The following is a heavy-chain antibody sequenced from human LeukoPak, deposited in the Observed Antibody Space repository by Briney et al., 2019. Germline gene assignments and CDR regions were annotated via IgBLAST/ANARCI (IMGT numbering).Heavy chain of an antibody. CDR3: ARYYYDSSGYYYYFDY. D-gene: IGHD3-22*01. CDR1: GYTFTSYA. Sequence: GASVKVSCKASGYTFTSYAMHWVRQAPGQRLEWMGWINAGNGNTKYSQKFQGRVTITRDISASTAYMELSSLRSEDTAVYYCARYYYDSSGYYYYFDYWGQGTLVTVSS. CDR2: INAGNGNT. V-gene: IGHV1-3*01. J-gene: IGHJ4*02.